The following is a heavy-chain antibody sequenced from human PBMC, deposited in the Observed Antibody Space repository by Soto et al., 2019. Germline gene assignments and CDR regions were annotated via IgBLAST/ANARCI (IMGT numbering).Heavy chain of an antibody. D-gene: IGHD2-2*01. CDR3: ARTGYCSSTSCSRLPSY. CDR2: ISSSSSTI. J-gene: IGHJ4*02. Sequence: GGSLRLSCAASGFTFSSYSMNWVRQAPGKGLEWVSYISSSSSTIYYADSVKGRFTISRDNAKNSLYLQMNSLRAEDTAVYYCARTGYCSSTSCSRLPSYWGQGTLVTVSS. CDR1: GFTFSSYS. V-gene: IGHV3-48*01.